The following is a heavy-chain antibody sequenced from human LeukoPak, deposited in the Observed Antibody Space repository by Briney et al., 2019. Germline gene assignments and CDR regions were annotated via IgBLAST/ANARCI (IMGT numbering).Heavy chain of an antibody. CDR2: INPNSGGT. J-gene: IGHJ4*02. V-gene: IGHV1-2*02. D-gene: IGHD2-21*02. CDR3: ARGGSTDSIHSCGGNCYFLDY. Sequence: ASVKVPCKASGYTFTGNHMHWVRQAPGQGLEWMGWINPNSGGTNYAQKFQGRVIMTRDTSISTAYMELSRLGSDDTAVHYCARGGSTDSIHSCGGNCYFLDYWGQGTLVTVSS. CDR1: GYTFTGNH.